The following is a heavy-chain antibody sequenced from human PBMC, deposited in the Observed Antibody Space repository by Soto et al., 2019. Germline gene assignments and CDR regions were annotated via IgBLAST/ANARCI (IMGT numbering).Heavy chain of an antibody. CDR2: IYYSGST. J-gene: IGHJ4*02. D-gene: IGHD3-16*01. CDR3: ARQLMITFGGVTAPFDY. V-gene: IGHV4-39*01. CDR1: GGSISSSSYY. Sequence: SSETLSLTCTVSGGSISSSSYYWGWIRQPPGKGLEWIGSIYYSGSTYYNPSLKSRVTISVDTSKNQFSLKLSSVTAADTAVYYCARQLMITFGGVTAPFDYWGQGTLVTVSS.